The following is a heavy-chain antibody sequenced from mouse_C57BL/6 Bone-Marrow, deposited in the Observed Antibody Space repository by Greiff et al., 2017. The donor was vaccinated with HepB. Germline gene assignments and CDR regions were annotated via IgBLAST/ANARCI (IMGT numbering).Heavy chain of an antibody. CDR2: IRNKANGYTT. Sequence: EVQLVESGGGLVQPGGSLSLSCAASGFTFTDYYMSWVRQPPGKALEWLGFIRNKANGYTTEYSASVKGRFTISRDNSQSILYLQMNALRAEDSATYYCARSLFIPDYWGQGTTLTVSS. CDR1: GFTFTDYY. CDR3: ARSLFIPDY. J-gene: IGHJ2*01. V-gene: IGHV7-3*01. D-gene: IGHD1-1*01.